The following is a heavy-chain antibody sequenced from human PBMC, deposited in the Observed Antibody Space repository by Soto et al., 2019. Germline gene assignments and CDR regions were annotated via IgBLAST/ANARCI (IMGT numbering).Heavy chain of an antibody. CDR2: IYYTRKT. CDR3: ASGSRFDP. D-gene: IGHD1-26*01. J-gene: IGHJ5*02. CDR1: GASITSVYY. Sequence: SETLCHTCTVSGASITSVYYWTWVRHHPVKGLEWIGNIYYTRKTYYNPSLNSRLNISLDTSKNQFSLQLESMTAADTAIYYCASGSRFDPWCQGTLVTVS. V-gene: IGHV4-31*03.